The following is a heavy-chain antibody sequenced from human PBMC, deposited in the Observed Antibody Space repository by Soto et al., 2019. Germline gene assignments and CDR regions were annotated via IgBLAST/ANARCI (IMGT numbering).Heavy chain of an antibody. CDR1: GFIFSTYS. CDR3: VKEPDV. V-gene: IGHV3-23*01. Sequence: EVQLLESGGGLVQPGGSLRVSCEASGFIFSTYSMTWVRQAPGKGLEWVAAVSPTGDSTYYADSLKRRLTISRDNSKNTVFLQMNSLSADDTALYYCVKEPDVWGQGISVTVSS. CDR2: VSPTGDST. J-gene: IGHJ6*02.